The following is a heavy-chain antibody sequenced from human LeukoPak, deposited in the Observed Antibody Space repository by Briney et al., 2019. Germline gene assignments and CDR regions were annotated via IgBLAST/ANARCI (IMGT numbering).Heavy chain of an antibody. CDR2: VYYSGST. V-gene: IGHV4-59*01. CDR3: ARVQTYYDSSGYFEGFDY. Sequence: SETLSLTCTVSGGSIRSYYWSWIRQPPGKGLEWIGYVYYSGSTNYNPSLKSRVTISVDTSKNQFSLKLSSVTAVDTAVYYCARVQTYYDSSGYFEGFDYWGQGTLVTVSS. D-gene: IGHD3-22*01. J-gene: IGHJ4*02. CDR1: GGSIRSYY.